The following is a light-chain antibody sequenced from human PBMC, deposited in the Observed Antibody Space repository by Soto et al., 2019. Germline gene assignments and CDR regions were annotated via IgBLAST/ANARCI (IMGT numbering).Light chain of an antibody. CDR1: QTINIF. V-gene: IGKV1-39*01. Sequence: DIRMTQSPSSLSASVGDRVTITCRASQTINIFLKWYQQKPGKAPMLLIYAASNLRSGVPSRFSGSGSGTDFTLTINSLQPEDFATYYCQQSYSTPITFGQGTRLEIK. CDR3: QQSYSTPIT. CDR2: AAS. J-gene: IGKJ5*01.